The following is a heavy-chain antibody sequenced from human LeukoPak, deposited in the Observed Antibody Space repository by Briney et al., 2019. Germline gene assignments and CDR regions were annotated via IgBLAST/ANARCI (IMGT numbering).Heavy chain of an antibody. CDR3: ARNPPPVVVAATPGDYYYYYMDV. D-gene: IGHD2-15*01. CDR1: GYTFTGYY. CDR2: INPNSGGT. J-gene: IGHJ6*03. Sequence: ASVKVSCKASGYTFTGYYMHWVRQAPGQGLEWMGWINPNSGGTNYAQKFQGGVTMNRDTSISTAYMELSRLRSDDTAVYYCARNPPPVVVAATPGDYYYYYMDVWGKGTTVTVSS. V-gene: IGHV1-2*02.